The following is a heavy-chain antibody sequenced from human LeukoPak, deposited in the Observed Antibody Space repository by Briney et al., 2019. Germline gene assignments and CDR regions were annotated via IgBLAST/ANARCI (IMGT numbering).Heavy chain of an antibody. J-gene: IGHJ6*03. D-gene: IGHD3-3*01. CDR2: IYYSGST. CDR1: GGSISSHY. CDR3: ASLGPTIFGVVDSYMDV. V-gene: IGHV4-59*11. Sequence: SETPSLTCTVSGGSISSHYWSWIRQPPGKGLEWIGYIYYSGSTNYNPSLKSRVTISVDTSKNQFSLKLSSVTAADTAVHYCASLGPTIFGVVDSYMDVWGKGTTVTVSS.